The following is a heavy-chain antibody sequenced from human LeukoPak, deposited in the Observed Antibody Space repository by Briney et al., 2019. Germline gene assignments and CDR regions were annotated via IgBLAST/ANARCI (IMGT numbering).Heavy chain of an antibody. V-gene: IGHV4-30-2*01. CDR2: IYHSGST. D-gene: IGHD6-13*01. CDR1: GGSISSGGYY. Sequence: PSETLPLTCTVSGGSISSGGYYWSWIRQPPGKGLEWIGYIYHSGSTYYNPSLKSRVTISVDRSKNQFSLKLSSVTAADTAVYYCARGSSWYPYYFDYWGQGTLVTVSS. J-gene: IGHJ4*02. CDR3: ARGSSWYPYYFDY.